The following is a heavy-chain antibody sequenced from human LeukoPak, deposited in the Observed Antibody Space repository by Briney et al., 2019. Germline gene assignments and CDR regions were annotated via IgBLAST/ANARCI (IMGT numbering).Heavy chain of an antibody. CDR1: GFTFSNAW. D-gene: IGHD3-3*01. V-gene: IGHV3-15*01. Sequence: GGSPSLSCAASGFTFSNAWMSWVRQAPGKGLEWVGRIKSKTDGGTTDYAAPVKGRFTISRDHSKNTLYLQMNSLKTEDTAVYYCTTLLYDFWSGYYETYFDYWAQRPVDTVSS. CDR3: TTLLYDFWSGYYETYFDY. J-gene: IGHJ4*02. CDR2: IKSKTDGGTT.